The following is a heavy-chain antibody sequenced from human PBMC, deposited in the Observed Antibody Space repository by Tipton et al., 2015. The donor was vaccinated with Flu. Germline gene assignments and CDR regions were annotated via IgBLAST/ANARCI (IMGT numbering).Heavy chain of an antibody. CDR3: ARGKGSSGWYYGFDI. Sequence: SLRLSCAASGFTFSDYEMNWVRQAPGKGLEWISYIDFSGRTINYADSVKGRFTISRDNAMNSHYLQMNSLRVEDTAIYYCARGKGSSGWYYGFDIWGQGTMVTVSS. V-gene: IGHV3-48*03. D-gene: IGHD6-19*01. J-gene: IGHJ3*02. CDR2: IDFSGRTI. CDR1: GFTFSDYE.